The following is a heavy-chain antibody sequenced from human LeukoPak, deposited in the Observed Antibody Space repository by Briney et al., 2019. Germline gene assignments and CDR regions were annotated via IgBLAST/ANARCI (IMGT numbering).Heavy chain of an antibody. V-gene: IGHV7-4-1*02. CDR3: ATYSGSYYDRVSDY. CDR2: INTNTGNP. Sequence: ASVKVSCKASGYTFTSYAMNWVRQAPGQGLEWMGWINTNTGNPTYAQGFTGRFVFSLDTSVSTAYLQISSLKAEDTAVYYCATYSGSYYDRVSDYWGQGTLVTVSS. J-gene: IGHJ4*02. CDR1: GYTFTSYA. D-gene: IGHD1-26*01.